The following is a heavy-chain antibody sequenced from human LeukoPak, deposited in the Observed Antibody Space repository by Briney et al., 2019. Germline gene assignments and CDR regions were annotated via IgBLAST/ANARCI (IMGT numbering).Heavy chain of an antibody. CDR3: ARDRISRGQIGVTNTAFDY. Sequence: ASVTVSCKASGYTFTSYGISWVRQAPGQGLEWMGWISAYNGNTIYAQEFQRRLTMTTHRSTNTAYMDLRSLTSDDSAVYYCARDRISRGQIGVTNTAFDYWGQGTLVTVSS. V-gene: IGHV1-18*01. CDR2: ISAYNGNT. CDR1: GYTFTSYG. J-gene: IGHJ4*02. D-gene: IGHD3-22*01.